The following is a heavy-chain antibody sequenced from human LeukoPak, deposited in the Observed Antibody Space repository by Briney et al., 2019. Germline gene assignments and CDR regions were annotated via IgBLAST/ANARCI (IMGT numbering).Heavy chain of an antibody. J-gene: IGHJ4*02. CDR1: GYTFTNYN. CDR3: AKDITQYDQSLVPDY. CDR2: ISTYNGQT. D-gene: IGHD6-19*01. V-gene: IGHV1-18*01. Sequence: VASVKVSCKASGYTFTNYNIGWVRQAPGQGLVWMGWISTYNGQTDYEQKFQGRLTMTTDTSTSTAYMELRSLRSDDTAVYFCAKDITQYDQSLVPDYWGEGTLVTVSS.